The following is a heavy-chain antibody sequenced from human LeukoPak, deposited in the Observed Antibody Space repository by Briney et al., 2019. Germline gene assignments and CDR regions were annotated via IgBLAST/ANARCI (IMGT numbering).Heavy chain of an antibody. J-gene: IGHJ4*02. V-gene: IGHV1-18*01. D-gene: IGHD3-22*01. CDR1: GYTFTSYG. CDR3: ARGLNYYDSSGYYSPYFDY. Sequence: GASVKVSCKASGYTFTSYGISWVRQAPGQGLEWMGWISAYNGNTIYAQKLQGRVTMTTDTSTSTAYMELRSLRSDDTAVYYCARGLNYYDSSGYYSPYFDYWGQGTLVTVSS. CDR2: ISAYNGNT.